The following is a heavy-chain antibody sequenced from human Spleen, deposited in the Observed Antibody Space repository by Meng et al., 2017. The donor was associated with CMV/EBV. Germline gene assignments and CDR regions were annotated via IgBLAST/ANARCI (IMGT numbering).Heavy chain of an antibody. D-gene: IGHD5-24*01. CDR1: GYTFTGYY. V-gene: IGHV1-2*02. CDR2: INPNSGGT. CDR3: ARDNGQGRDGLTGWFDP. Sequence: ASVKVSCKASGYTFTGYYMHWVRQAPGQGLEWMGWINPNSGGTIYAQKFQGRVTMTRDTSISTAYMELSRLGSDDTAVYYCARDNGQGRDGLTGWFDPWGQGTLVTVSS. J-gene: IGHJ5*02.